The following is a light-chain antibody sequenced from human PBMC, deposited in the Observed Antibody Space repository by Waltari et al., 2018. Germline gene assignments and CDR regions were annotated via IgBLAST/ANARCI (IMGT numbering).Light chain of an antibody. Sequence: DIQMTQSPSTLSASVGDKVTITCRASQSIGSSLAWDQQKPGKAPKLLIYKASSLESGVPSRFSGSGSATVFTLTISSLQPADFATYYCQQYKTYPETFGQGTKVDIK. CDR1: QSIGSS. CDR2: KAS. J-gene: IGKJ1*01. V-gene: IGKV1-5*03. CDR3: QQYKTYPET.